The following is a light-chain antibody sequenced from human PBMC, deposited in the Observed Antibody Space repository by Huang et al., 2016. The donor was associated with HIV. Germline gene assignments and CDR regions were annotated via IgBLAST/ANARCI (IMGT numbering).Light chain of an antibody. CDR3: QQRDT. Sequence: EIVLTQSPATLSLSPGERATLSCRASQSVSRTLGWYQQKFGQAPRLFIYDASTRATGIPARFSGSVSGTNFTLTISSLEPEDCAVYYCQQRDTFGPGTRLEIK. CDR2: DAS. V-gene: IGKV3-11*01. J-gene: IGKJ5*01. CDR1: QSVSRT.